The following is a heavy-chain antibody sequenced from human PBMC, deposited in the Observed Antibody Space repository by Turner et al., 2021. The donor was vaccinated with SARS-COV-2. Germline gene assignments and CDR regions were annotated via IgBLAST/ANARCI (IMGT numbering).Heavy chain of an antibody. D-gene: IGHD1-26*01. Sequence: EVRLVESGGGLVQPGGSLRLSCAASGFTFSSYDMHWVRQATGKGLEWVSAIGTAGDTYYPGSVKGRFTISRENAKNSLYLQMNSLRAEDTAVYYCAKGRGTYYLLDFDYWGQGTLVTVSS. V-gene: IGHV3-13*04. CDR2: IGTAGDT. J-gene: IGHJ4*02. CDR3: AKGRGTYYLLDFDY. CDR1: GFTFSSYD.